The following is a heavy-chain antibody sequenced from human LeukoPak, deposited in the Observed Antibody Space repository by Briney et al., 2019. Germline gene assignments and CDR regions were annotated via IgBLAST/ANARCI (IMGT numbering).Heavy chain of an antibody. D-gene: IGHD3-22*01. CDR1: GFTFSSYW. V-gene: IGHV3-7*01. J-gene: IGHJ4*02. CDR3: ARDRALYDSRRGYYYTEDDY. Sequence: GGSLRLSCAASGFTFSSYWMSWVRQAPGKGLGWVANINQDGSEKYYVDSVKGRFTISRDNAKSSLYLQMNSLRVDDTAVYYCARDRALYDSRRGYYYTEDDYWGQGTLVTVSS. CDR2: INQDGSEK.